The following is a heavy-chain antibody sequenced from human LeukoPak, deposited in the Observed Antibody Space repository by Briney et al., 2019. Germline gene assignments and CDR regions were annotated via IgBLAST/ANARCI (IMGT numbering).Heavy chain of an antibody. CDR2: IYYSGST. CDR3: ARRSSSGPNYFDY. V-gene: IGHV4-39*01. Sequence: SQTLSLTCTVSGGSISSGGYYWGWIRQPPGKGLEWIGSIYYSGSTYYNPSLKSRVTISVDTSKNQFSLKLSSVTAADTAVYYCARRSSSGPNYFDYWGQGTLVTVSS. CDR1: GGSISSGGYY. J-gene: IGHJ4*02. D-gene: IGHD6-19*01.